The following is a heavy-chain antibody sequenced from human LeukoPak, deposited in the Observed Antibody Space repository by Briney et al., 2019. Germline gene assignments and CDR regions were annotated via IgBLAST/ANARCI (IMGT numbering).Heavy chain of an antibody. J-gene: IGHJ5*02. CDR1: GYTFTSYA. CDR2: INAGNGNT. Sequence: ASVKVSCKASGYTFTSYAMHWVRQAPGQRLEWMGWINAGNGNTKYSQKFLGRVTITRDTSASTAYMELSSLRSEDTAVYYCARGVVVVPAAPYNWFDPWGQGTLVTVSS. CDR3: ARGVVVVPAAPYNWFDP. D-gene: IGHD2-2*01. V-gene: IGHV1-3*01.